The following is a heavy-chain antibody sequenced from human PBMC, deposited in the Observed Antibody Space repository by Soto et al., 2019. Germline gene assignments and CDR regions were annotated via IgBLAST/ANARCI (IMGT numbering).Heavy chain of an antibody. J-gene: IGHJ4*02. CDR2: IKEDGRKE. CDR1: GVSICGYW. Sequence: GGSLRLSCVASGVSICGYWMSWVRQAPGKGLEWVANIKEDGRKEYYLDSVKGRFTSSRDNAKNSLYLQMNSLRAEDTAVYYCARGTNYYDSSVYYGYWGQGTLVTVSS. D-gene: IGHD3-22*01. V-gene: IGHV3-7*02. CDR3: ARGTNYYDSSVYYGY.